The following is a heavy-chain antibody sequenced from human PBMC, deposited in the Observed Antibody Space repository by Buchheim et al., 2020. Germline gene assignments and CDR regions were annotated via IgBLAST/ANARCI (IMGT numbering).Heavy chain of an antibody. CDR2: ISYDGSNK. CDR1: GFTFSSYG. J-gene: IGHJ4*02. CDR3: AKPTLYSYVVWEGFDY. Sequence: QVQLVESGGGVVQPGRSLRLSCAASGFTFSSYGMHWVRQAPGKGLEWVAVISYDGSNKYYADSVKGRFTISRDNSKNTLSLQMNSLRAEDTAVYYCAKPTLYSYVVWEGFDYWGQGTL. D-gene: IGHD5-18*01. V-gene: IGHV3-30*18.